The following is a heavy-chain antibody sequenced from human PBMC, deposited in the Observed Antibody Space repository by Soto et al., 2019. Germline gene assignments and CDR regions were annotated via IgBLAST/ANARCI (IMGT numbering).Heavy chain of an antibody. J-gene: IGHJ4*02. CDR1: GFTFDDYA. CDR3: VKPLLKSSWYPFDI. CDR2: INWNSGGI. D-gene: IGHD6-13*01. Sequence: EVQLVESGGGLVQPGKSLRLSCAASGFTFDDYAMHWVRQAPGGGPEWVSGINWNSGGIGYADSVKDRFTISRDNAKNTLYLQMNSLKTEDTALYYCVKPLLKSSWYPFDIWGQGTLVTVSS. V-gene: IGHV3-9*01.